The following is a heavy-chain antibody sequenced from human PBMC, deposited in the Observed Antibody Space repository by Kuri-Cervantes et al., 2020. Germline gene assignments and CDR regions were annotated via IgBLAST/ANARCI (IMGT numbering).Heavy chain of an antibody. CDR3: ARVEIRPYSGYVGGIDY. CDR1: GGTFSSYA. Sequence: SVKVSCKASGGTFSSYAISWVRQAPGQGLERMGGIIPIFGTANYAQKFQGRVTITADESTSTAYMELSSLRSEDTAVYYCARVEIRPYSGYVGGIDYWGQGTLVTVSS. J-gene: IGHJ4*02. V-gene: IGHV1-69*13. CDR2: IIPIFGTA. D-gene: IGHD5-12*01.